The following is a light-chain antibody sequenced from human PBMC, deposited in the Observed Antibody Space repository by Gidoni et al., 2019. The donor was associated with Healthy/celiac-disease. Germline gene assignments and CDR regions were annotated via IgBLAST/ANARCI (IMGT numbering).Light chain of an antibody. CDR3: QHMAWT. CDR1: QSISSW. V-gene: IGKV1-5*03. Sequence: DIQMTQSPSTLSASVGDRVTITCRASQSISSWLAWYQQKPGKAPKLLIYKASSLESGVPSRFSCSGSGTEFTLTISSLQPDDFATYYCQHMAWTFXQXTKVXIK. J-gene: IGKJ1*01. CDR2: KAS.